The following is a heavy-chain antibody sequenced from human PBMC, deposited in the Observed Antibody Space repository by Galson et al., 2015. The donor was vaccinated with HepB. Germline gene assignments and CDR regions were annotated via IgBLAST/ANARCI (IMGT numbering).Heavy chain of an antibody. D-gene: IGHD4-17*01. V-gene: IGHV4-39*07. J-gene: IGHJ4*02. CDR3: ARGATVTLFLD. CDR2: IYYSGST. CDR1: GGSISSSSYY. Sequence: LSLTCTVSGGSISSSSYYWGWIRQPPGKGLEWIGSIYYSGSTYYNPSLKSRVTISVDTSKNQFSLKLSSVTAADTAVYYCARGATVTLFLDWGQGTLVTVSS.